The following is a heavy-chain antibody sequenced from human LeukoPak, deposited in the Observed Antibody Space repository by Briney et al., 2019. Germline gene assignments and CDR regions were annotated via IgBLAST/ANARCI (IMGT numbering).Heavy chain of an antibody. J-gene: IGHJ4*02. V-gene: IGHV3-30*03. D-gene: IGHD7-27*01. CDR2: ISYDGSNK. Sequence: PGRSLRLSCAASGFTFSSYGMHWVRQAPGKGLEWVAVISYDGSNKYYADSVKGRFTISRDNSKNTLYLQMNSLRAEDTAVYYCATLGPQPDYWGQGTLVTVSS. CDR3: ATLGPQPDY. CDR1: GFTFSSYG.